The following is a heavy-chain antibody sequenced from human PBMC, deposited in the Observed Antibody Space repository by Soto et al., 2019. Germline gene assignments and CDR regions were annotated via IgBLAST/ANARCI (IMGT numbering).Heavy chain of an antibody. CDR3: AKGGTAFGVVTFFDY. V-gene: IGHV3-23*01. J-gene: IGHJ4*01. D-gene: IGHD3-3*01. CDR2: ISGSGGST. CDR1: GFTFSSYA. Sequence: VSLRLSCAASGFTFSSYAMSWVRQAPGKGLEWVSAISGSGGSTYYADSVKGRFTISRDNSKTTLNLQMNSLRAEDTAVCYCAKGGTAFGVVTFFDYWGQGTLVTVSS.